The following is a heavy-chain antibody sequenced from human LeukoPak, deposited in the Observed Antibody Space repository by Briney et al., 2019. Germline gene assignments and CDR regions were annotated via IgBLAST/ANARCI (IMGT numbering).Heavy chain of an antibody. D-gene: IGHD5-12*01. Sequence: GGSLRLSCAASGFTFSSYAMSWVRQAPGKGLEWVSAISGGGRSTYYADSVKGRFTISRDNSKNTLYLQMNSLRAEDTAVYYCARGPSGYHNTGGQGTLVTVSS. CDR1: GFTFSSYA. CDR3: ARGPSGYHNT. CDR2: ISGGGRST. J-gene: IGHJ4*02. V-gene: IGHV3-23*01.